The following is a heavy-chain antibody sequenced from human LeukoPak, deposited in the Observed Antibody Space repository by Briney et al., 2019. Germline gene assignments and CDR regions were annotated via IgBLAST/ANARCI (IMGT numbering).Heavy chain of an antibody. V-gene: IGHV4-31*03. CDR3: ARVLNGVPPYYYYYNIHV. Sequence: PSETLSLTCTVSGASITSGVHYWSWIRQHPGKGPEWIGHIYYSGSTYSNPSLKGRVSMSLDTSKNQLSLELLSVTAADTAVYSCARVLNGVPPYYYYYNIHVWGKGTTVTVSS. D-gene: IGHD2-8*02. CDR2: IYYSGST. CDR1: GASITSGVHY. J-gene: IGHJ6*03.